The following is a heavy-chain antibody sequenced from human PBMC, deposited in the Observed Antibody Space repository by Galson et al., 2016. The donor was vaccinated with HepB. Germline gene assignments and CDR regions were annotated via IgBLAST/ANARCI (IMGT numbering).Heavy chain of an antibody. CDR3: VNLGYCFGGDCYPFDK. D-gene: IGHD2-15*01. CDR1: GFTFSNYA. Sequence: SLRLSCAASGFTFSNYAMHWVRQAPGKGLEYVSGITSNGRSTYNADSVKDRFTISRDNSKNTLYLQMSSLRTEDTAVYYCVNLGYCFGGDCYPFDKWGQGTRVTGSS. V-gene: IGHV3-64D*06. CDR2: ITSNGRST. J-gene: IGHJ4*02.